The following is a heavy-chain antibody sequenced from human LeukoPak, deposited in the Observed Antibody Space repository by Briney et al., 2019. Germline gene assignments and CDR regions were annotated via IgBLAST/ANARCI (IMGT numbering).Heavy chain of an antibody. CDR1: GFAFSNYG. CDR2: IYSGDST. V-gene: IGHV3-53*01. J-gene: IGHJ5*02. CDR3: ARAAGWLDP. Sequence: PGGSLRLSCAASGFAFSNYGIHWVRQAPGKGLEWVSLIYSGDSTYYADSVKGRFIISRDNSKNTLYLQMNSLRAEDTAVYYCARAAGWLDPWGQGTLVTVSS.